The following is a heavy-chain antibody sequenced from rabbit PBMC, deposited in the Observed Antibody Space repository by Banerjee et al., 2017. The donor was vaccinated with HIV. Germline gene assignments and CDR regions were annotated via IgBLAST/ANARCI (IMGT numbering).Heavy chain of an antibody. CDR2: IYTGGGNT. V-gene: IGHV1S40*01. CDR1: GFSFSSNYY. CDR3: ARDGNL. J-gene: IGHJ4*01. Sequence: QSLEESGGDLVKPGASLTLTCTASGFSFSSNYYMCWVRQAPGKGLEWIACIYTGGGNTYYASWAKGRFTISKTSSTTVTLQMTSLTAADTATYFCARDGNLWGQGTLVTVS.